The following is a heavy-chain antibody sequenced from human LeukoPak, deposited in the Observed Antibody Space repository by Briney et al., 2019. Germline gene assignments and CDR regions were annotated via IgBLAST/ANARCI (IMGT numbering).Heavy chain of an antibody. D-gene: IGHD1-26*01. CDR2: IYYSGST. Sequence: PSETLSLTCTVSGGSISSYYWSWIRQPPGEGLEWIGYIYYSGSTNYNPSLKSRVTISVDTSKNQFSLKLSSVTAADTAVYYCARSPYSGSYYGAFDIWGQGTMVTVSS. V-gene: IGHV4-59*01. J-gene: IGHJ3*02. CDR1: GGSISSYY. CDR3: ARSPYSGSYYGAFDI.